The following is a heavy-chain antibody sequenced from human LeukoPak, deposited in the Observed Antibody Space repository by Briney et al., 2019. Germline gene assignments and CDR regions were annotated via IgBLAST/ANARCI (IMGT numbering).Heavy chain of an antibody. J-gene: IGHJ4*02. D-gene: IGHD1-26*01. V-gene: IGHV4-39*01. CDR3: VRSGGYGLIDY. CDR1: GGSISSSSYY. Sequence: SETLSLTCTVSGGSISSSSYYWGWIRQPPGKGLEWIGSIYHSGSTYYNPSLKSRVTISVDTSKNQFSLKLSSVTAADTAMYFCVRSGGYGLIDYWGQGTLVTVSS. CDR2: IYHSGST.